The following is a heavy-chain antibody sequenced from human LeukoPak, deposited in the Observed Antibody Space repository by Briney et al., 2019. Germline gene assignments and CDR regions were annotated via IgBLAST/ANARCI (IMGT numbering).Heavy chain of an antibody. CDR2: IKQDGSEK. D-gene: IGHD3-3*01. J-gene: IGHJ3*02. Sequence: GGSLRLSCAASGFTFSSYWMSWVRQAPGKGLEWVANIKQDGSEKYYVDSVKGRFTISRDNAKSSLYLQMNSLRAEDTAVYYCARDPELRFLEEGAFDIWGQGTMVTVSS. CDR3: ARDPELRFLEEGAFDI. CDR1: GFTFSSYW. V-gene: IGHV3-7*01.